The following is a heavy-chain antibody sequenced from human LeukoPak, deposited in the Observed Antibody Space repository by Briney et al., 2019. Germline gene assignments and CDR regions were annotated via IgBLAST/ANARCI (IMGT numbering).Heavy chain of an antibody. CDR2: ISAYNGNT. D-gene: IGHD4-17*01. V-gene: IGHV1-18*01. CDR1: GYTFTSYG. J-gene: IGHJ6*03. CDR3: ARRSNGLRGYYYYYMDV. Sequence: ASVKVSCKASGYTFTSYGISWVRQAPGQGLEWMGWISAYNGNTNYAQKLQGRVTMTTDTSTSTAYMELRSLRSDDTAVYYCARRSNGLRGYYYYYMDVWGKGTTVTVSS.